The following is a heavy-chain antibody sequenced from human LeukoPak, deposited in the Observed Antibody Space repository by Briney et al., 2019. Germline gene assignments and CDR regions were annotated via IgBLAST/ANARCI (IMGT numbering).Heavy chain of an antibody. D-gene: IGHD2-15*01. CDR1: GYTFTDYY. CDR3: ATLGYCSGGSCYPFDY. V-gene: IGHV1-2*02. CDR2: INPNSGGT. J-gene: IGHJ4*02. Sequence: ASVTVSFKASGYTFTDYYMHWVRQAPGQGLEWMGWINPNSGGTNYAQKFQGRVTMTRDTSISTAYMELSRLRSDDTAVYYCATLGYCSGGSCYPFDYWGQGTLVTVSS.